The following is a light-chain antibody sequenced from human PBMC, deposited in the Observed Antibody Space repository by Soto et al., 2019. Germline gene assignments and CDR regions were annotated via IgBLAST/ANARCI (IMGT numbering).Light chain of an antibody. CDR2: DAS. CDR3: QQGNTFPIT. Sequence: DIQMTQSPSYVSASLGDRVTITCRASQVVRNHLAWYQQKPGKAPVLLIFDASTLQTGVPSRFSGGGSGTDFTLTISGLRPEDFGTYYCQQGNTFPITFGQGTRLDI. CDR1: QVVRNH. V-gene: IGKV1-12*01. J-gene: IGKJ5*01.